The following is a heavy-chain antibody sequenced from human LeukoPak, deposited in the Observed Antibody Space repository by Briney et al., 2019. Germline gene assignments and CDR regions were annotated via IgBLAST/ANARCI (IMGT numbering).Heavy chain of an antibody. J-gene: IGHJ4*02. CDR1: GFSVSNNY. Sequence: GGSLRLSCAASGFSVSNNYMNWVRQAPGKGLEWVSVIHSDGNTYYADSVEGRFTISRDKSKNTLYLQMNSLRAEDTAVYHCAKDFVRYNIQFDYWGQGALVTVSS. CDR3: AKDFVRYNIQFDY. CDR2: IHSDGNT. V-gene: IGHV3-53*01. D-gene: IGHD1-1*01.